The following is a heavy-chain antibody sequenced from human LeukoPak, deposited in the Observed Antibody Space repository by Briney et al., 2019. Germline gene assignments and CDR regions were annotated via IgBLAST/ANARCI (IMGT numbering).Heavy chain of an antibody. J-gene: IGHJ4*02. CDR1: GFTFSSYS. CDR2: ISSSSSYI. Sequence: PGGSLRLSCAASGFTFSSYSMNWVRQATGKGLGWVSSISSSSSYIYYADSVKGRFTISRDNAKNSLYLQMNSLRAEDTAVYYCARDRRGYSGYDTFDYWGQGTLVTVSS. CDR3: ARDRRGYSGYDTFDY. V-gene: IGHV3-21*01. D-gene: IGHD5-12*01.